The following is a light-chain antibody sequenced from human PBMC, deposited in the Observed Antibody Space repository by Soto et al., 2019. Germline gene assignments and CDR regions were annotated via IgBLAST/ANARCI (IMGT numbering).Light chain of an antibody. CDR3: QQTFSPPYT. V-gene: IGKV1-39*01. CDR1: QSISNS. CDR2: VAS. Sequence: DIQMTQSLSSLSASVGDTVTITCRASQSISNSLSWYQQKPGKAPKVLIYVASTLQRGVPSRFSGSGSGTDFTLTISSLQPEDVATYYCQQTFSPPYTVGQGTKLEIK. J-gene: IGKJ2*01.